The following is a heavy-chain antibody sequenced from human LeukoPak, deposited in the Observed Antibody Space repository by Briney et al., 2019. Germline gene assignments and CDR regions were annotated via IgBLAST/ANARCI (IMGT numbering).Heavy chain of an antibody. CDR1: GFTFSSYS. CDR2: ISSSSSYI. V-gene: IGHV3-21*01. D-gene: IGHD3-10*01. J-gene: IGHJ4*02. CDR3: ARDHGSGSHYFDY. Sequence: GGSLRLSCAASGFTFSSYSMNWVRQAPGKGLEGVSSISSSSSYIYYVESVKGRFTISIDNAKNSLYLQVNSLRAEDTAVYYCARDHGSGSHYFDYWGQGTLVTVSS.